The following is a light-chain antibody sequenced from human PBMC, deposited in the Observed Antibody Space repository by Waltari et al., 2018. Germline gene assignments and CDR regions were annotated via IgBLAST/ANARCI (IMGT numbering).Light chain of an antibody. CDR2: LGS. V-gene: IGKV2-28*01. J-gene: IGKJ1*01. Sequence: DLVMTQSPLSMSVTPGEPASISCRSSQGLLHTNGYNYLDWYLQKPGQSPQILIYLGSNRASGVPDRFSCSGSGTDFTLKISRVEAEDVGVYYCMQALQTPRTFGQGTKVEIK. CDR3: MQALQTPRT. CDR1: QGLLHTNGYNY.